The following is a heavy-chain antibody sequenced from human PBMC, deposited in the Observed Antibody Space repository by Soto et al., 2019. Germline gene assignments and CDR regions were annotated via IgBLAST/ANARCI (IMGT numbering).Heavy chain of an antibody. D-gene: IGHD3-3*01. Sequence: GGSLRLSCAASGFTFSNYGMHWVRQAPGTGLEWVAVISHDENIKDYTDSVKGRFTISRDDSKSIAYLQMNSLKTEDTAVYYCTFDFWSGYYYYYYGMDVWGQGTTVTVSS. CDR1: GFTFSNYG. V-gene: IGHV3-33*08. CDR3: TFDFWSGYYYYYYGMDV. CDR2: ISHDENIK. J-gene: IGHJ6*02.